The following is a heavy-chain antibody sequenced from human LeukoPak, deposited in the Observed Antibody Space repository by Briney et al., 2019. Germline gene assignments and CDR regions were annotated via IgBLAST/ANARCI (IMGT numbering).Heavy chain of an antibody. J-gene: IGHJ4*02. Sequence: GGSLRLSCAASGFTFSSYAMHWVRQAPGEGLEWVAVISSDGSKKYSADSVKGRFTISRDNSKNTLYLQMSSLRAEDTAVYYCAKDLSGYYDSSGYYPGYFDSWGQGTLVTVSS. CDR2: ISSDGSKK. V-gene: IGHV3-30*04. CDR1: GFTFSSYA. CDR3: AKDLSGYYDSSGYYPGYFDS. D-gene: IGHD3-22*01.